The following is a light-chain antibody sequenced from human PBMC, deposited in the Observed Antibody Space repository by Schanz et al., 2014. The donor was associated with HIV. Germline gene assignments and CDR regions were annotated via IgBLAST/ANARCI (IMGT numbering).Light chain of an antibody. Sequence: EIVLTQSPVILSLSPGERATLSCRASQSVSRYLAWYQQKPGQAPRLLIYGASSRATGIPDRFSGSGSGTDFTLTISRLEPEDFAVYYCQQRSDWPPRWTFGQGTKVEIK. J-gene: IGKJ1*01. V-gene: IGKV3-11*01. CDR2: GAS. CDR3: QQRSDWPPRWT. CDR1: QSVSRY.